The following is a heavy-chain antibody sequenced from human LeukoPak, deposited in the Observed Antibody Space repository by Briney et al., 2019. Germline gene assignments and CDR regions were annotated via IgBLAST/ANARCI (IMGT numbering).Heavy chain of an antibody. D-gene: IGHD3-10*01. CDR2: ISYDGSNK. CDR1: GFTFSSYG. CDR3: AKGDYYGSGSYRSYDY. V-gene: IGHV3-30*18. J-gene: IGHJ4*02. Sequence: GGSLRLSCAASGFTFSSYGMHWVRQAPAKGLEWVAVISYDGSNKYYADSVKGRFTISRDNSKNTLYLQMNSLRAEDTAVYYCAKGDYYGSGSYRSYDYWGQGTLVTVSS.